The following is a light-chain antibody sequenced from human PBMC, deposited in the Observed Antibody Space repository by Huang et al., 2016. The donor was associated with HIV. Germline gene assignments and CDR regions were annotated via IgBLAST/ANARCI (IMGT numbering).Light chain of an antibody. V-gene: IGKV1-5*03. CDR2: KAS. Sequence: DIQMTQFPSTLSAFVGDRVTNTCRTSHRISSWLAWYQQKPGKAPNLLISKASNLESGVPSRFSGNGSGTEFTLTISGLQPDDLATYYCQQQWTFGQGTKVEI. CDR1: HRISSW. J-gene: IGKJ1*01. CDR3: QQQWT.